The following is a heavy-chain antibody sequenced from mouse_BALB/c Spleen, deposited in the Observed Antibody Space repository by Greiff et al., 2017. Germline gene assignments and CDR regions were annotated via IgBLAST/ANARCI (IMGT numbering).Heavy chain of an antibody. Sequence: VKLQESGAELVRPGTSVKVSCKASGYAFTNYLIEWVKQRPGQGLEWIGVINPGSGGTNYNEKFKGKATLTADKSSSTAYMQLSSLTSDDSAVYFCAREMYEGYYAMDYWGQGTSVTVSS. J-gene: IGHJ4*01. D-gene: IGHD2-10*02. CDR2: INPGSGGT. CDR1: GYAFTNYL. V-gene: IGHV1-54*01. CDR3: AREMYEGYYAMDY.